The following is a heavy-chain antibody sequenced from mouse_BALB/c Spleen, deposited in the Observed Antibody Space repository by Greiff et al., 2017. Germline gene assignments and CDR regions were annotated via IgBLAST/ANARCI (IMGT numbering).Heavy chain of an antibody. D-gene: IGHD2-4*01. CDR3: AREEYDYDGHYYAMDY. V-gene: IGHV5-6-3*01. CDR1: GFTFSSYG. Sequence: EVMLVESGGGLVQPGGSLKLSCAASGFTFSSYGMSWVRQTPDKRLELVATINSNGGSTYYPDSVKGRFTISRDNAKNTLYLKMSSLKSEDTAMYYCAREEYDYDGHYYAMDYWGQGTSVTVSS. J-gene: IGHJ4*01. CDR2: INSNGGST.